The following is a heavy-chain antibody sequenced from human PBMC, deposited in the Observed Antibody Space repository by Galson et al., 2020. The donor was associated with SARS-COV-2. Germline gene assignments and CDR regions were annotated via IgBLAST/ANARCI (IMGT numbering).Heavy chain of an antibody. CDR1: GFTFRSYW. CDR2: IKQDGREK. J-gene: IGHJ4*02. V-gene: IGHV3-7*01. D-gene: IGHD2-2*01. CDR3: ARDTAAAFDY. Sequence: TGGSMRLSCAASGFTFRSYWMGWVSQAPGKGLEWVANIKQDGREKYYVDSVMGRFTISRDNAKNSLYLRMNSLRPEDTAVYYCARDTAAAFDYWGQGTLVTVSS.